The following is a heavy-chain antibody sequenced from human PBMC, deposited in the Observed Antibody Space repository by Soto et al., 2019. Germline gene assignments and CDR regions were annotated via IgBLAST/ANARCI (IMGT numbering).Heavy chain of an antibody. J-gene: IGHJ6*02. D-gene: IGHD3-10*01. Sequence: PGGSLRLSSAAAGFTFSDYYMNWIRQAPGKGLEWVSYITSSGRTTYYADSVKGRFTISRDNAKNSLYLQMNSLRAEDTAVYYCAREGTTIRNYDYYYYGMDVWGQGTTVTVSS. CDR3: AREGTTIRNYDYYYYGMDV. CDR2: ITSSGRTT. CDR1: GFTFSDYY. V-gene: IGHV3-11*01.